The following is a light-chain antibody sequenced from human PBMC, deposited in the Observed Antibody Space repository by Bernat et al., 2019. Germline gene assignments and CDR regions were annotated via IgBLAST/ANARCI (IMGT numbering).Light chain of an antibody. CDR2: DVS. CDR1: SSDVGAYNY. Sequence: QSALTQPASVSGSPGQSITISCTGTSSDVGAYNYVSWYQQHPGKAPKLMIYDVSDRPSGVSNRFSGAKSGNTASLTISELQAEDEAEYFCGSYRMDSTLVFGGGTKLTVL. J-gene: IGLJ3*02. CDR3: GSYRMDSTLV. V-gene: IGLV2-14*03.